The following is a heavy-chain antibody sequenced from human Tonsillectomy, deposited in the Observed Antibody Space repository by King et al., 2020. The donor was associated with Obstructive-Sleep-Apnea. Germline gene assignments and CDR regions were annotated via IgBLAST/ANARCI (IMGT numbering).Heavy chain of an antibody. Sequence: VQLVESGAEVKKPGESLRISCKGSGYSFTSYWISWVRQMPGKGLEWMGRIDPSDSYTNYSPSFQGHVTISADKSISTAYLHWSSLKASNTAMYYCASPYYYDRSDFQHCGEGTLVTVS. CDR3: ASPYYYDRSDFQH. J-gene: IGHJ1*01. D-gene: IGHD3-22*01. CDR2: IDPSDSYT. V-gene: IGHV5-10-1*03. CDR1: GYSFTSYW.